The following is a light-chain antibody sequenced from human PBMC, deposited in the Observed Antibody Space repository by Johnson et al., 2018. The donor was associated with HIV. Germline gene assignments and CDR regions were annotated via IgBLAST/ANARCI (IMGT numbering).Light chain of an antibody. J-gene: IGLJ1*01. Sequence: QSVLTQPPSVSAAPGQKVTISCSGSSPNIGNNYVSWYQELPGTALKLLIYENNKRPSGIPDRFSGSKSATSATLAITGLKPGDEADYYCGTGHWSLSAYCFGTGAKVTAL. CDR3: GTGHWSLSAYC. CDR1: SPNIGNNY. V-gene: IGLV1-51*02. CDR2: ENN.